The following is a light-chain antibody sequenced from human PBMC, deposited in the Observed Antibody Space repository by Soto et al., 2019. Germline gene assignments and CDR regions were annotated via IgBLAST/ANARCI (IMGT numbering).Light chain of an antibody. CDR2: KAS. J-gene: IGKJ1*01. CDR3: QQSNSYSWT. Sequence: EIQKTESASTLPASVGDRVTITCRASQSISSWLAWYQQKQGKAPKLLIYKASSLESGVPSRFSGSVSGTECTLTISSLQPDDGSTYDGQQSNSYSWTFGQGTKVDIK. V-gene: IGKV1-5*03. CDR1: QSISSW.